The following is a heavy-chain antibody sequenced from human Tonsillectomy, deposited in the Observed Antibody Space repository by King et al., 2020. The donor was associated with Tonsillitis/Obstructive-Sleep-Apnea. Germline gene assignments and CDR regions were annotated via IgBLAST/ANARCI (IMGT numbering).Heavy chain of an antibody. CDR2: ISHSGTT. Sequence: QLQESGPGLVKPSETLSLTCAVSGGPISSSNWWNWVRQTPGKGLEWIGEISHSGTTTYSPPLNSRVTISVDKSKNQFSLRLTSVTAADTAVYYCARERGVSWGQGTLVTVSS. V-gene: IGHV4-4*02. D-gene: IGHD3-10*01. CDR1: GGPISSSNW. CDR3: ARERGVS. J-gene: IGHJ5*02.